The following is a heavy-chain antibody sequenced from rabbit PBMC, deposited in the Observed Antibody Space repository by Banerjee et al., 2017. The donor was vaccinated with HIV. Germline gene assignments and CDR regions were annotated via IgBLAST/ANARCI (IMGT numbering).Heavy chain of an antibody. V-gene: IGHV1S47*01. CDR1: GFAFRAYG. D-gene: IGHD1-1*01. Sequence: QEQLVESGGGLVHPEGSLTPTCQPPGFAFRAYGVSWFRQAPGKGLEWIGYIDPVFGSTYYASWVNGRFTISSHNAQNTLYLQLNSLTAADTATYFCVRDLYASTYFNLWGPGTL. CDR2: IDPVFGST. CDR3: VRDLYASTYFNL. J-gene: IGHJ4*01.